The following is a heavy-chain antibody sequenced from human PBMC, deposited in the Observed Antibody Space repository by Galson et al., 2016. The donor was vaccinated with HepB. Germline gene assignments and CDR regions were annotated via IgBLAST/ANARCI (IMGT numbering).Heavy chain of an antibody. CDR3: ARARVGYQDAFDI. V-gene: IGHV3-21*01. CDR1: GFTFSSYS. CDR2: ISSSSSYI. J-gene: IGHJ4*02. D-gene: IGHD5-18*01. Sequence: SLRLSCAAPGFTFSSYSMNWVRQAPGKGLEWVSSISSSSSYIYYADSVKGRFTISRDNAKNSLYLQMNSLRAGDTAVYYCARARVGYQDAFDIWGQGTLVTVSS.